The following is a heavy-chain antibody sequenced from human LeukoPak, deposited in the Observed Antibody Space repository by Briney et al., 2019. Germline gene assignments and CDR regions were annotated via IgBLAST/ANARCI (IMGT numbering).Heavy chain of an antibody. CDR2: INHSGST. Sequence: SETLSLTCAVYGGSFSGYYWSWIRQPPGKGLEWIGEINHSGSTNYNPSLKSRVTISVDTSKNQFSLKLSPVTAADTAVYYCARSKVVVPAAIDYWGQGTLVTVSS. D-gene: IGHD2-2*01. J-gene: IGHJ4*02. V-gene: IGHV4-34*01. CDR3: ARSKVVVPAAIDY. CDR1: GGSFSGYY.